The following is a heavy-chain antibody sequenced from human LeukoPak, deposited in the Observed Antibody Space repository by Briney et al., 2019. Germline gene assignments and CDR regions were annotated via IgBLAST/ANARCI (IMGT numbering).Heavy chain of an antibody. Sequence: SKTLSLTCAVYGGSFSGHYWSWIRQPPGKGLEWIGEINHSGSTNYNPSLKSRVTMSVDTSKNQFSLKLSSVTAADTAFYYYARRRYYGSGSYWYFDLWGRGTLVTASS. CDR3: ARRRYYGSGSYWYFDL. D-gene: IGHD3-10*01. CDR1: GGSFSGHY. V-gene: IGHV4-34*01. CDR2: INHSGST. J-gene: IGHJ2*01.